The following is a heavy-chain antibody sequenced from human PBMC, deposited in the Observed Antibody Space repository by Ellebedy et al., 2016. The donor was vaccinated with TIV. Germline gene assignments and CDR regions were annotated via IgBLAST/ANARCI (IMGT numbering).Heavy chain of an antibody. Sequence: GESLKISCVASGFSFSSYWMTWVRQAPGKGLEWVANVNQDGTENYVVDPVKGRFTISRDNTKNSLYVQMNSLRVEDTAVYYCVRDGAYGDYSPGYYGLNVWGQGTAVTVSS. CDR1: GFSFSSYW. CDR2: VNQDGTEN. J-gene: IGHJ6*02. CDR3: VRDGAYGDYSPGYYGLNV. V-gene: IGHV3-7*03. D-gene: IGHD4-17*01.